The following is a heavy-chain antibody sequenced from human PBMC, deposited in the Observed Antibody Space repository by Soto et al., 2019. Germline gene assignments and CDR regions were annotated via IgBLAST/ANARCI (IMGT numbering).Heavy chain of an antibody. V-gene: IGHV1-69-2*01. D-gene: IGHD6-13*01. CDR2: VDPEDGET. Sequence: GVSVKVSCKVSGYTLTDYYMHWVQKTPGKGLEWMGLVDPEDGETIYAEKFQGRVTITADTSTDTAYMELSSLRSEDTAVYYCATARRGIAAAGTPFNYWGQGTLVTVCS. CDR1: GYTLTDYY. J-gene: IGHJ4*02. CDR3: ATARRGIAAAGTPFNY.